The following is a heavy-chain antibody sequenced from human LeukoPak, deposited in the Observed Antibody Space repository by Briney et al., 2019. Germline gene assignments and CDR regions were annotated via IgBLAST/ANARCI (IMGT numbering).Heavy chain of an antibody. D-gene: IGHD2-2*01. V-gene: IGHV3-74*01. CDR1: GVTFSSYW. J-gene: IGHJ6*04. CDR3: ARVGVVPAAISPYYYGMDV. Sequence: PGGSLRLSCAASGVTFSSYWMHWVRQAPGKGLVWVSRINSDGSSTSYADSVKGRFTISRDNAKNTLYLQMNSLRAEDTAVYYCARVGVVPAAISPYYYGMDVWGKGTTVTVSS. CDR2: INSDGSST.